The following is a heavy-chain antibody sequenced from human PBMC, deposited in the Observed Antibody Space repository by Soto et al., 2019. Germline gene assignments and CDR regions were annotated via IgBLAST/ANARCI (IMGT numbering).Heavy chain of an antibody. CDR2: ISSSSGYI. V-gene: IGHV3-21*01. J-gene: IGHJ4*02. CDR3: ARIRNSYGSQSYLIDY. CDR1: GFSFSSYS. D-gene: IGHD3-10*01. Sequence: GGSLRLSCAASGFSFSSYSMNWVRQAPGKGLEWVSSISSSSGYIYYADSLQGRLTISRDNAKNSLFLQMNSLRAEDTAVYYCARIRNSYGSQSYLIDYWGQGTLVTVSS.